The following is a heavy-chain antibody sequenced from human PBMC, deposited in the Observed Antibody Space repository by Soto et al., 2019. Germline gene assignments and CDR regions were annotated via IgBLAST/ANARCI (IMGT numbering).Heavy chain of an antibody. V-gene: IGHV1-18*01. CDR1: GYTFTSYG. CDR2: ISAYNGNT. D-gene: IGHD2-2*01. Sequence: ASVKVSCKASGYTFTSYGISWVRQAPGQGLEWMGWISAYNGNTNYAQKLQGRVTMTTDTSTSTAYMELRSLRSDDTAVYYCASGARYCSSTSCYSSFDYWGQGTLVTAPQ. J-gene: IGHJ4*02. CDR3: ASGARYCSSTSCYSSFDY.